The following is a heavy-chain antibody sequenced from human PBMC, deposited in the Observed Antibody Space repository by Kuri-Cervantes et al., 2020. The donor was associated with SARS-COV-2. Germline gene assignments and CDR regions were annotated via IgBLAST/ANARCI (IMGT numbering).Heavy chain of an antibody. CDR2: INSDGSST. V-gene: IGHV3-74*01. Sequence: GGSLRLSCAASGFTFSSYWMHWVRQAPGRGLVWVSRINSDGSSTSYADSVKGRFTISRDNAKNTLYLQMNSLRADDTAVYYCARDPVTPGYYYYYGMDVWGQGTTVTVSS. CDR1: GFTFSSYW. CDR3: ARDPVTPGYYYYYGMDV. D-gene: IGHD4-23*01. J-gene: IGHJ6*02.